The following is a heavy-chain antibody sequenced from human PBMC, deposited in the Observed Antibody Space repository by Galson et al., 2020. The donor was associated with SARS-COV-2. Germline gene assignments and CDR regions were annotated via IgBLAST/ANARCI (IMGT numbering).Heavy chain of an antibody. V-gene: IGHV3-30*01. Sequence: GGSLRLSCAASGFTFSSYAMHWVRQAPGKGLEWVAVISYDGSNKYYADSVKGRFTISRDNSKNTLYLQMNSLRAEDTAVYYCARPHSGSYYGPLDYWGQGTLVTVSS. D-gene: IGHD1-26*01. CDR2: ISYDGSNK. CDR1: GFTFSSYA. J-gene: IGHJ4*02. CDR3: ARPHSGSYYGPLDY.